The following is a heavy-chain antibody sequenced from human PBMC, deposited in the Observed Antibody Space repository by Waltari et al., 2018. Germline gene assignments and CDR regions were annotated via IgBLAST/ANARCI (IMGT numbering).Heavy chain of an antibody. Sequence: QLQLQESGPGLAKPSETLSLTCPLSGASVPRGSYHWGWIRQPPRKGLEWIGIMYYRGSSYSNPSLKSRVTISVDTSKNQFSLKLSSVAAADTAVYYCARAFGSGSYAWFDSWGQGTLVTVSS. D-gene: IGHD3-10*01. CDR2: MYYRGSS. CDR1: GASVPRGSYH. V-gene: IGHV4-39*01. J-gene: IGHJ5*01. CDR3: ARAFGSGSYAWFDS.